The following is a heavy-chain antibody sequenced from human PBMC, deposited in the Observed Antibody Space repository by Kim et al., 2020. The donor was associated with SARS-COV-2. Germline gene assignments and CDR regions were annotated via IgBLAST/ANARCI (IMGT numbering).Heavy chain of an antibody. Sequence: DAVKGRLTISKDNSKNTRYLQMNSRRAEGTAVYYCAKAPSGSSPRGRFDYWGQGTLVTVSS. V-gene: IGHV3-23*01. D-gene: IGHD1-26*01. J-gene: IGHJ4*02. CDR3: AKAPSGSSPRGRFDY.